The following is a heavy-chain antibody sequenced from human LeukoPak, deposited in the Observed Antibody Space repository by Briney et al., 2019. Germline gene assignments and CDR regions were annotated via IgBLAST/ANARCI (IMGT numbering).Heavy chain of an antibody. D-gene: IGHD6-13*01. J-gene: IGHJ5*02. CDR2: IYTSGST. V-gene: IGHV4-61*02. CDR3: AGAIAAAGSRGWFDP. CDR1: GGSISSGSYY. Sequence: SQTLSLTCTVSGGSISSGSYYWSWIRQPAGKGLEWIGRIYTSGSTNYNPSLKSRVTISVDTSKNQFSLKLSSVTAADTAVYYCAGAIAAAGSRGWFDPWGQGTLVTVSS.